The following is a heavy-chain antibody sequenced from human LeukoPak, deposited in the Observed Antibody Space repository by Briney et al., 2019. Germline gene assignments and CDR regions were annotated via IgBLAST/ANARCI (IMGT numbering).Heavy chain of an antibody. Sequence: GGSLRLSCAASGFTFSSYAMSWVRQAPGKGLEWVSYISSSGSTIYYADSVKGRFTISRDNAKNSLYLQMNSLRAEDTAVYYCARDSMATIDYWGQGTLVTVSS. J-gene: IGHJ4*02. CDR3: ARDSMATIDY. CDR2: ISSSGSTI. D-gene: IGHD5-12*01. CDR1: GFTFSSYA. V-gene: IGHV3-48*04.